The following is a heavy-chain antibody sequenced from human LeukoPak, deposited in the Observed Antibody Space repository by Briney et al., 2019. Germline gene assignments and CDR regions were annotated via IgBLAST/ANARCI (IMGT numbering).Heavy chain of an antibody. V-gene: IGHV4-39*07. CDR3: ARDSASSGINY. J-gene: IGHJ4*02. CDR1: GGSISITSYY. CDR2: INHSGST. Sequence: PSETLSLTCTVSGGSISITSYYWGWTRQPPGKGLEWIGEINHSGSTNYNPSLKSRVTISVDTSKNQFSLKLSSVTAADTAVYYCARDSASSGINYWGQGTLVTVSS. D-gene: IGHD3-22*01.